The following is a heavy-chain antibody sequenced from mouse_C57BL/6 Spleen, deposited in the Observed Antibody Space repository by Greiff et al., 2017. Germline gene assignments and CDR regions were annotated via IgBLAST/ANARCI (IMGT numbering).Heavy chain of an antibody. CDR2: ISGGGGNT. Sequence: EVQGVESGGGLVKPGGSLKLSCAASGFTFSSYTMSWVRQTPEKRLEWVATISGGGGNTYYPDSVKGRFTISRDNAKNTLYLQMSSLRSADTALYYCARPYYVDYYAMDYWGQGTSVTVSS. CDR1: GFTFSSYT. J-gene: IGHJ4*01. CDR3: ARPYYVDYYAMDY. V-gene: IGHV5-9*01. D-gene: IGHD2-10*01.